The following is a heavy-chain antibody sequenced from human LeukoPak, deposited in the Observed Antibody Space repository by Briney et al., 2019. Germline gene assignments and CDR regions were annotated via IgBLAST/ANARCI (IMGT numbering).Heavy chain of an antibody. CDR3: ARVGIEQWLVQGLDY. Sequence: KTSQTLSLTCTVSGGSISSGGYYWSWIRQHPGKGLEWIGYIYYSGSTYYNPSLKSRVTISVDTSKNQFSLKLSSVTAADTAVYYCARVGIEQWLVQGLDYWGQGTLVTVSS. D-gene: IGHD6-19*01. V-gene: IGHV4-31*03. J-gene: IGHJ4*02. CDR1: GGSISSGGYY. CDR2: IYYSGST.